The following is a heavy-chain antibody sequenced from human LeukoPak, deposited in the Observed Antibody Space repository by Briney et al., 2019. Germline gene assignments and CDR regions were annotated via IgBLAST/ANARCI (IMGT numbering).Heavy chain of an antibody. V-gene: IGHV4-39*07. CDR3: ARSRIAAAPYYYYYMDV. CDR2: IYYSGST. J-gene: IGHJ6*03. CDR1: GGSISSSSYY. Sequence: SETLSLTCTVSGGSISSSSYYWGWIRQPPGKGLEWIGSIYYSGSTYYNPSLKSRVTISVDTSKNQFSLKLSSVTAADTAVYYCARSRIAAAPYYYYYMDVWGKGTTVTISS. D-gene: IGHD6-13*01.